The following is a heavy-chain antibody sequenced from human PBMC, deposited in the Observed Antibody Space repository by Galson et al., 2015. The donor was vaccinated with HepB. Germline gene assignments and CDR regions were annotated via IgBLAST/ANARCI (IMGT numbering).Heavy chain of an antibody. CDR1: GFTFSSYW. V-gene: IGHV3-7*03. D-gene: IGHD2-2*01. Sequence: SLRLSCAASGFTFSSYWMSWVRQAPGKGLEWVANIKQDGSEKYYVDSVKGRFTISRDNAKNSLYLQMNSLRAEDTAVYYCARVATLGVPAAMPHYYYGMDVWGQGTTVTVSS. J-gene: IGHJ6*02. CDR2: IKQDGSEK. CDR3: ARVATLGVPAAMPHYYYGMDV.